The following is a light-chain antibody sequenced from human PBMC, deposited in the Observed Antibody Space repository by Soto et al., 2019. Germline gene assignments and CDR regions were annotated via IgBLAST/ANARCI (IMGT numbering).Light chain of an antibody. V-gene: IGLV2-14*01. CDR1: SSDVGGYNY. Sequence: QSALTQPASVSGSPGQSITISCTGTSSDVGGYNYVPWYQQHPGKAPKLMIYDVSNRPSGVSNRFSGSKSGNTASLTISGLQAEDEADYYCSSFTTSRTVVFGGGTKLTVL. CDR3: SSFTTSRTVV. J-gene: IGLJ2*01. CDR2: DVS.